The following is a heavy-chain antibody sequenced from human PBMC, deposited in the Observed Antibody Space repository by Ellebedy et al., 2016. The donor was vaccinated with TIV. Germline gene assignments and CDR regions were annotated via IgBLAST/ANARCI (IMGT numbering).Heavy chain of an antibody. V-gene: IGHV4-39*02. Sequence: MPSETLSLTCTVSGGSIRSSGYYWGWIRQRPGKGMEWIGSIYYSGSSYYNPALESRVTICGDTSRNQFSLKVTSVTVADTAVYYCARGGGYLDAFVVGPTSRYFAPWGQGTLVTVSS. CDR1: GGSIRSSGYY. J-gene: IGHJ5*02. CDR3: ARGGGYLDAFVVGPTSRYFAP. D-gene: IGHD1-26*01. CDR2: IYYSGSS.